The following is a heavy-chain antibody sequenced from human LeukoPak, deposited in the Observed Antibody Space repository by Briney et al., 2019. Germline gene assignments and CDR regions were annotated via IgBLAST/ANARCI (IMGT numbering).Heavy chain of an antibody. V-gene: IGHV3-30*04. J-gene: IGHJ3*02. CDR1: GFIFSNYA. CDR3: ARGGRQGAFDI. D-gene: IGHD6-25*01. CDR2: ISSDGTIK. Sequence: PGGSLRLSCAASGFIFSNYAMNWVRQAPGKGLEWVAVISSDGTIKYYADSVRGRFIISRDNAKNSVYLQMGCLRPEDTAAYYCARGGRQGAFDICGQGTIVTVSS.